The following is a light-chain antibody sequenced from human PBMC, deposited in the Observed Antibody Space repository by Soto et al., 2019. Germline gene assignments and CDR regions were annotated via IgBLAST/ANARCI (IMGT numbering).Light chain of an antibody. CDR1: SSDVGAYNF. J-gene: IGLJ1*01. V-gene: IGLV2-14*03. Sequence: QSVLTQPASVSGSPGQSVTISCTGTSSDVGAYNFVSWHQQPPGQAPKLMIYNVYDRPSGISYRFSGSKSGNTASLTISGLQGEDEADYYCSAYTVSRTYVFGTGTKLTVL. CDR2: NVY. CDR3: SAYTVSRTYV.